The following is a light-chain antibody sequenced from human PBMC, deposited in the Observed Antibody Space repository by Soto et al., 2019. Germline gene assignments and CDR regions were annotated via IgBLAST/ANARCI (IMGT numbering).Light chain of an antibody. CDR2: TTS. CDR1: QDISSW. Sequence: DIQMTQSPSFVSASVGDRVTVTCRASQDISSWLAWYQQKPGKAPKLLIYTTSTVGTGVPSRFSGSRSGTDFTLTISGLQPEEFATYYCQQANRFPITFGQGTRLEIK. V-gene: IGKV1-12*01. J-gene: IGKJ5*01. CDR3: QQANRFPIT.